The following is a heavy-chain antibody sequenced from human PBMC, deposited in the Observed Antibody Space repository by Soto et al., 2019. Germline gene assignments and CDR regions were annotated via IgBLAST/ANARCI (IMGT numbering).Heavy chain of an antibody. D-gene: IGHD2-2*01. V-gene: IGHV4-59*08. CDR1: GGSISSYY. CDR2: IYYSGST. CDR3: ARLIDPDCSSTSCYFEYSSSSLWFDP. J-gene: IGHJ5*02. Sequence: SETLSLTCTVSGGSISSYYWSWIRQPPGKGLEWIGYIYYSGSTNYNPSLKSRVTISVDTSKNQFSLKLSSVTAADTAVYYCARLIDPDCSSTSCYFEYSSSSLWFDPWGQGTLVTVSS.